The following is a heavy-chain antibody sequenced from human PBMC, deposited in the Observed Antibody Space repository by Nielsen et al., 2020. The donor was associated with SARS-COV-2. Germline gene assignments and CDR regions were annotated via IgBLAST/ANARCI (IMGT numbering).Heavy chain of an antibody. CDR1: GYTFTSYA. V-gene: IGHV7-4-1*02. Sequence: ASVKVSCKASGYTFTSYAMNWVRQAPGQGLEWMGWINTNTGNPTYAQGFTGRFVFSLDTSVSTAYLQISSLKAEDTAVYYCARGTEGPYYYGMDVWGQGTTVTVSS. J-gene: IGHJ6*02. CDR2: INTNTGNP. CDR3: ARGTEGPYYYGMDV.